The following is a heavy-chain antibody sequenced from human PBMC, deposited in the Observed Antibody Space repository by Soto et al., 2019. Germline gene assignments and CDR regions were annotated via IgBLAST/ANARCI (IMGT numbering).Heavy chain of an antibody. J-gene: IGHJ4*02. CDR2: INPNSGGT. V-gene: IGHV1-2*04. D-gene: IGHD2-2*01. Sequence: ASVKVSCKASGYTFTGYYMHWVRQAPGQGLEWMGWINPNSGGTNYAQKFQGWVTMTRDTSISTAYMELSRLRSDDTAVYYCARGGIVVVPAAREGDYFDYWGQGTLVTVSS. CDR1: GYTFTGYY. CDR3: ARGGIVVVPAAREGDYFDY.